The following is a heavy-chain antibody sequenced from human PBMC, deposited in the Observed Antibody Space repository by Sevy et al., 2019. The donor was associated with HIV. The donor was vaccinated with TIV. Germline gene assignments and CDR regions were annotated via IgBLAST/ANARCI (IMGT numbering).Heavy chain of an antibody. D-gene: IGHD6-19*01. V-gene: IGHV3-7*01. CDR2: IKQDGSEK. Sequence: GGSLRLSCAASGFTFSSYWMSWVRQAPGKGLEWVANIKQDGSEKYYVDSVKGRFTISRDNAKNLLYLQMNSLRAEDTAVYYCARDPPSGWYYYYYGMDVWGQGTTVTVSS. CDR1: GFTFSSYW. CDR3: ARDPPSGWYYYYYGMDV. J-gene: IGHJ6*02.